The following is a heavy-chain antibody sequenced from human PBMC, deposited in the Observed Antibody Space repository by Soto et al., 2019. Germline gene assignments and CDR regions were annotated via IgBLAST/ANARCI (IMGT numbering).Heavy chain of an antibody. CDR2: IYHSGST. Sequence: SGSLSLTCAVAGGSISSTNWWSWVRQPPGKGLEWIGEIYHSGSTNYNPSLKSRVTISVDKSKNQFSLKLSSVTAADTAVYYCARLTGWPKHFDYWGQGTLVTVSS. D-gene: IGHD6-19*01. CDR3: ARLTGWPKHFDY. V-gene: IGHV4-4*02. CDR1: GGSISSTNW. J-gene: IGHJ4*02.